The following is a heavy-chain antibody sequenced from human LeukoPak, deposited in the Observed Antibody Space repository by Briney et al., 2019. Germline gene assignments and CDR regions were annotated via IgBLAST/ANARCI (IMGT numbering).Heavy chain of an antibody. CDR1: SLTFSGYW. Sequence: QPGGSLRLSYAASSLTFSGYWMHWVRQAPGKGLVWVSRINRDGRSTTYADSVKGRFTVSRDNAKNTLYLQMNSLRAEDTAVYYCARGGGYYNFWSGDYYHYYYYMDVWGKGTTVTVSS. V-gene: IGHV3-74*01. CDR3: ARGGGYYNFWSGDYYHYYYYMDV. D-gene: IGHD3-3*01. CDR2: INRDGRST. J-gene: IGHJ6*03.